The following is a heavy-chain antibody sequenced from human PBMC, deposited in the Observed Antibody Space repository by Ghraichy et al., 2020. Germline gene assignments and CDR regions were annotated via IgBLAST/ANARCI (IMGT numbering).Heavy chain of an antibody. V-gene: IGHV3-23*01. CDR3: AKDLSTVTINWFDP. Sequence: LSLTCAASGFTFTNYAISWVRQAPGKGLEWVSTISGSGGSTYYADSVTGRFTISRDNSKNTLYLQMNSLRAEDTATYYCAKDLSTVTINWFDPWGQGTLVTVSS. CDR2: ISGSGGST. D-gene: IGHD4-17*01. CDR1: GFTFTNYA. J-gene: IGHJ5*02.